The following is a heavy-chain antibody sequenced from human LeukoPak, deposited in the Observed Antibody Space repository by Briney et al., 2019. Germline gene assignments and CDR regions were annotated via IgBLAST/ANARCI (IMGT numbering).Heavy chain of an antibody. D-gene: IGHD6-13*01. CDR1: GYTLTELS. J-gene: IGHJ4*02. Sequence: ASVKVSCKVSGYTLTELSMHWVRQAPGQGLEWMGWINPNSGGTNYAQKFQGWVTMTRDTSISTAYMELSRLRSDDTAVYYCARSIAAAGFFDYWGQGTLVTVSS. CDR3: ARSIAAAGFFDY. V-gene: IGHV1-2*04. CDR2: INPNSGGT.